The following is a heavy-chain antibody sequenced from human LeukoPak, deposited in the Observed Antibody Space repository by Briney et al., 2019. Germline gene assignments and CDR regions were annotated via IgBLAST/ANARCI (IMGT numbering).Heavy chain of an antibody. D-gene: IGHD3-10*01. CDR1: GFTFSAYS. CDR3: ANNMVRGVIIFFEDY. Sequence: PGGSLRLSCTASGFTFSAYSVNWVRQAPGKGLEWVSSISSRSRHTYYAESVKGRFTISRDDGKNSLYLQMNSLRAEDTAVYYCANNMVRGVIIFFEDYWGQGTLVTVSS. CDR2: ISSRSRHT. J-gene: IGHJ4*02. V-gene: IGHV3-21*04.